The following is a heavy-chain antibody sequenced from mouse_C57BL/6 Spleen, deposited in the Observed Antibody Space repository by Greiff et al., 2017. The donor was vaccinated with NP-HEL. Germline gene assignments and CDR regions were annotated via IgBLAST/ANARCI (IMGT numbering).Heavy chain of an antibody. CDR1: GFTFSDYG. D-gene: IGHD4-1*01. V-gene: IGHV5-17*01. Sequence: DVMLVESGGGLVKPGGSLKLSCAASGFTFSDYGMHWVRQAPEKGLEWVAYISSGSSTIYYADTVKGRFTISRDNAKNTLFLQMTSLRSEDTAMYYCARGLVDYFDYWGQGTTLTVSS. CDR2: ISSGSSTI. J-gene: IGHJ2*01. CDR3: ARGLVDYFDY.